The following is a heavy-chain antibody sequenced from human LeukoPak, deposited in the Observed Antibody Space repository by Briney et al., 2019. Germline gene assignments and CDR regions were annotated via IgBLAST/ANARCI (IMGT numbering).Heavy chain of an antibody. CDR1: GFTFSSYW. J-gene: IGHJ4*02. Sequence: GRSLRLSCAASGFTFSSYWMSWVRQAPGKGLEWVANIKQDGSEKYYVDSVKGRFTISRDNAKNSQYLQMNSLRAEDTAVYYCARRNCGLGYYFDYWGQGTLVTVSS. CDR3: ARRNCGLGYYFDY. V-gene: IGHV3-7*01. CDR2: IKQDGSEK. D-gene: IGHD1-14*01.